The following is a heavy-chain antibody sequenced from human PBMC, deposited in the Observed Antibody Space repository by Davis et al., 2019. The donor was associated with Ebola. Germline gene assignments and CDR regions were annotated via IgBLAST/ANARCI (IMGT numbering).Heavy chain of an antibody. V-gene: IGHV5-51*01. Sequence: PGGSLRLSCKGSGYSFTSYWIGWVRQMPGKGLEWMGIIYPGDSDTRYSPSFQGQVTISADKSISTAYLQWSSLKASDTAMYYCARLLEGYSGYDRTYYYYGMDVWGQGTTVTVSS. D-gene: IGHD5-12*01. CDR2: IYPGDSDT. CDR1: GYSFTSYW. J-gene: IGHJ6*02. CDR3: ARLLEGYSGYDRTYYYYGMDV.